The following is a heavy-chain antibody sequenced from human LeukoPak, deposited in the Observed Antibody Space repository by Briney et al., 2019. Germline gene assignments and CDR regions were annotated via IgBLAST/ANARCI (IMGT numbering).Heavy chain of an antibody. CDR2: ISSSSYI. V-gene: IGHV3-21*01. D-gene: IGHD5-18*01. Sequence: GGSLRLSCAASGFSFSSYSMNWVRQAPGKGLEWVSSISSSSYIYYADSVKGRFTISRDNAKNSLYLQMNSLRAEDTAVYYCARAPAMAPFDYWGQGTLVTVSS. CDR1: GFSFSSYS. CDR3: ARAPAMAPFDY. J-gene: IGHJ4*02.